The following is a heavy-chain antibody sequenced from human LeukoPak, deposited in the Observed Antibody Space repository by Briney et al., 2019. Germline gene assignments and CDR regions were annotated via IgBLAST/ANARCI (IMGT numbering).Heavy chain of an antibody. CDR3: VGSSGYYTPYFDY. Sequence: SETLSLTCTVSGYSISSGYYWGWIRQPPGKGLEWIGSIYHSGSTYYNPSLKSRVTISVDTSKNQFSLKLSSVTAADTAVYYCVGSSGYYTPYFDYWGQGTLVTVSS. V-gene: IGHV4-38-2*02. CDR2: IYHSGST. J-gene: IGHJ4*02. CDR1: GYSISSGYY. D-gene: IGHD3-22*01.